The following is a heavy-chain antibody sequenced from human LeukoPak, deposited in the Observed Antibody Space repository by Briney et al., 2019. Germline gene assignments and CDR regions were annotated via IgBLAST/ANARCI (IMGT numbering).Heavy chain of an antibody. D-gene: IGHD3-10*01. V-gene: IGHV1-2*02. J-gene: IGHJ6*03. CDR1: GYTFTSYA. CDR2: INPNSGGT. CDR3: ARNRRFGELLSGGTHYYMDV. Sequence: GASVKVSCKASGYTFTSYAMNWVRQAPGQGLEWMGWINPNSGGTNYAQKFQGRVTMTRDTSISTAYMELSRLRSDDTAVYYCARNRRFGELLSGGTHYYMDVWGKGTTVTVSS.